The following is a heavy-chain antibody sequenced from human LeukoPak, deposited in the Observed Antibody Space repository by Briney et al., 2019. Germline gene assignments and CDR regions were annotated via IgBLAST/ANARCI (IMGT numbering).Heavy chain of an antibody. CDR1: GGTFSSYA. CDR2: IIPIFGIG. Sequence: ASVKVSCKASGGTFSSYAISWVRQAPGQGLEWMGGIIPIFGIGNYAQKFKGRVTITADASTSTAYMELSSLRSEDTAVYYCARTGVPGYYDNSDYYYPLRGGIYYYYMDVWGEGTTVTVSS. J-gene: IGHJ6*03. CDR3: ARTGVPGYYDNSDYYYPLRGGIYYYYMDV. D-gene: IGHD3-22*01. V-gene: IGHV1-69*01.